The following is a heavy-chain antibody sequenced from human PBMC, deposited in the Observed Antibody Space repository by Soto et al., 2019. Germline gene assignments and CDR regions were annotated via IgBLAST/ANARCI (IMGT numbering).Heavy chain of an antibody. D-gene: IGHD6-13*01. CDR1: GGTFSSYA. CDR2: IIPIFGTA. Sequence: GASVKVSCKASGGTFSSYAISWVRQAPGQGLEWMGGIIPIFGTANYAQKFQGRVTITADESTSTAYMELSSLRSEDTAVYYCARDLASSSSWYSNGGGYYYGMDVWGQGTTVTVSS. V-gene: IGHV1-69*13. J-gene: IGHJ6*02. CDR3: ARDLASSSSWYSNGGGYYYGMDV.